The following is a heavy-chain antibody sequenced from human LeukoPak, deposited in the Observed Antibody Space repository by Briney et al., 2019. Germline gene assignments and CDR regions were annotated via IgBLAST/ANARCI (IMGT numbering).Heavy chain of an antibody. CDR3: ARAVAGLNAFDI. CDR1: GFTVSSNY. CDR2: IYSGGST. Sequence: PGGSLRLSRAASGFTVSSNYMSWVRQAPGKGLEWVSVIYSGGSTYYADSVKGRFTISRDNSKNTLYLQMNSLRAEDTAVYYCARAVAGLNAFDIWGQGTMVTVSS. D-gene: IGHD6-19*01. V-gene: IGHV3-53*01. J-gene: IGHJ3*02.